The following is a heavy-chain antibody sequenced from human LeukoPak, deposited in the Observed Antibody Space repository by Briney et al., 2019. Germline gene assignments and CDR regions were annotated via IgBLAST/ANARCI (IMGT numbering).Heavy chain of an antibody. J-gene: IGHJ5*02. CDR2: ISSSGSTI. Sequence: GGSLRLSCAASGFTFSDYYMSWIRQAPGKGLEWVSYISSSGSTIYYADSVKGRFTISRDNAKNSLYLQMNSLRAEDTAVYCCARQGGNTREAWFDTWGQGTLVTVSS. CDR1: GFTFSDYY. D-gene: IGHD4-23*01. CDR3: ARQGGNTREAWFDT. V-gene: IGHV3-11*01.